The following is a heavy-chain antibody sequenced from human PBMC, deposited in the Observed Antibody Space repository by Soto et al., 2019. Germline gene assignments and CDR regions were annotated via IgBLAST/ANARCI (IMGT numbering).Heavy chain of an antibody. Sequence: SETLSLTCTVSGGSISSYYWSWIRQPPGKGLEWIGYIYYSGSTNYNPSLKSRVTISVDTSKNQFSLKLSSVTAADTAVYYCAGTRNSYDYIWGSYLYFDYWGQGTLVTVSS. CDR3: AGTRNSYDYIWGSYLYFDY. J-gene: IGHJ4*02. V-gene: IGHV4-59*08. CDR2: IYYSGST. D-gene: IGHD3-16*02. CDR1: GGSISSYY.